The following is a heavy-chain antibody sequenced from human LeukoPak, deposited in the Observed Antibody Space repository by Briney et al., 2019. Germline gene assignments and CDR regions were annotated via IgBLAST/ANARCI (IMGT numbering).Heavy chain of an antibody. Sequence: GGSLRLSCAASGFSFRNYWMSCVRQAPGKGLGWVANINQDASEKNYVDSVKGRFIISRDNAKNSLYLQMNSLRAEDTAVYYCARGHHGMDVWGQGTTVTVSS. D-gene: IGHD5-12*01. V-gene: IGHV3-7*05. CDR2: INQDASEK. CDR3: ARGHHGMDV. J-gene: IGHJ6*02. CDR1: GFSFRNYW.